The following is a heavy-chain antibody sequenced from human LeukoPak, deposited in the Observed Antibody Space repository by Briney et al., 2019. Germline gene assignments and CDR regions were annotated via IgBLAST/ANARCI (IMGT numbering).Heavy chain of an antibody. CDR2: IKLDGSVK. Sequence: GGSLRLSCAAFGFTFSNYWMNWARQAPGKGLEWVAIIKLDGSVKYYVDSVKGRFSISRDNAKNSVYLQMNNLRAEDTAVYYCARAGTGLDYWGQGTLVTVSS. D-gene: IGHD2-8*02. V-gene: IGHV3-7*01. J-gene: IGHJ4*02. CDR1: GFTFSNYW. CDR3: ARAGTGLDY.